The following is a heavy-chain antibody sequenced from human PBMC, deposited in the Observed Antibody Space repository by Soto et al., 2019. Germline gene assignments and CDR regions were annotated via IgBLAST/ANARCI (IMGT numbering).Heavy chain of an antibody. Sequence: EVQLLESGGGLVQPGGSLRLSCAASGFTFSSYAMSWVRQAPGKGLEWVSAISGSGSTYYADSVKGRFTISRDNSKNTLYLQMNSLRAEDTAVYYCAKDHPYYDFWSGYSAFDYWGQGTLVTVSS. D-gene: IGHD3-3*01. CDR3: AKDHPYYDFWSGYSAFDY. CDR1: GFTFSSYA. CDR2: ISGSGST. J-gene: IGHJ4*02. V-gene: IGHV3-23*01.